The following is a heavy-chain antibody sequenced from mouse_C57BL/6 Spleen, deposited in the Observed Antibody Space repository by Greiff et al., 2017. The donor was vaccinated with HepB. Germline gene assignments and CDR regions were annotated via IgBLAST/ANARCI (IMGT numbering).Heavy chain of an antibody. V-gene: IGHV1-19*01. J-gene: IGHJ4*01. D-gene: IGHD2-5*01. Sequence: EVQLQQSGPVLVKPGASVKMSCKASGYTFTDYYMNWVKQSHGKSLEWIGVINPYNGGTSYNQKFKGKATLTVDKSASTAYMELNSLTSEDSAVYYCARDYYSNSRADAMDYWGQGTSVTVSS. CDR2: INPYNGGT. CDR3: ARDYYSNSRADAMDY. CDR1: GYTFTDYY.